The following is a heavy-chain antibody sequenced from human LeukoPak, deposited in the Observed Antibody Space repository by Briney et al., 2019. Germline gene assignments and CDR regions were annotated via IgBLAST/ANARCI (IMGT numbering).Heavy chain of an antibody. CDR1: GFTFSSYA. CDR2: ISGSGGST. CDR3: AKDPTVTTFNWFDP. J-gene: IGHJ5*02. V-gene: IGHV3-23*01. D-gene: IGHD4-17*01. Sequence: GGSLRLSCAASGFTFSSYAMSWVRQAPGKGLEWVSAISGSGGSTYYADSVKGRFTISRDDSKNTLYLQMNSLRAEDTAVYYCAKDPTVTTFNWFDPWGQGTLVTVSS.